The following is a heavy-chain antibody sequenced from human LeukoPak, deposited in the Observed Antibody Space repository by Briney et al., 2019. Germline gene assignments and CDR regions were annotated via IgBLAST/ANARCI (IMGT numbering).Heavy chain of an antibody. CDR1: GYTFTGYY. J-gene: IGHJ4*02. D-gene: IGHD3-3*01. CDR3: ARSDPYDFWSGYYPFDY. Sequence: ASVKVSCKASGYTFTGYYMHWVRQAPGQGLEWMGWINPNSGGTNYAQKFQGRVTMTRDTSISTAYMELSRLRSDDTAVYYCARSDPYDFWSGYYPFDYWGQGTLVTVSS. V-gene: IGHV1-2*02. CDR2: INPNSGGT.